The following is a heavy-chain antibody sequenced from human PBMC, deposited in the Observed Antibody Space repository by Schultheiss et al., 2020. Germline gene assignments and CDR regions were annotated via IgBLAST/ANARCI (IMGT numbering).Heavy chain of an antibody. CDR3: TRGRSVRGYSSGWYDY. Sequence: ASVKVSCKASGYTFTGYYMHWVRQAPGQGLEWMGRINPNSGGTNYAQKFQGRVTMTRDTSISTAYMELSSLTSDDTAVYYCTRGRSVRGYSSGWYDYWDQGTLVNVYS. CDR2: INPNSGGT. D-gene: IGHD6-19*01. CDR1: GYTFTGYY. J-gene: IGHJ4*02. V-gene: IGHV1-2*06.